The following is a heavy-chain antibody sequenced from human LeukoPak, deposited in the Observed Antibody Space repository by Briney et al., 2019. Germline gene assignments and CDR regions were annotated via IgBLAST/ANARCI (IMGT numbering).Heavy chain of an antibody. CDR3: ASHYDSSGFDY. V-gene: IGHV3-33*01. Sequence: GGSLRLSCAASGFTFSSYGMHWVRQAPGKGLEWVAVIGYDGSNKYYADSVKGRFTISRDNSRNTLYLQMNSLRAEDTAVYYCASHYDSSGFDYWGQGTLVTVSS. CDR1: GFTFSSYG. J-gene: IGHJ4*02. CDR2: IGYDGSNK. D-gene: IGHD3-22*01.